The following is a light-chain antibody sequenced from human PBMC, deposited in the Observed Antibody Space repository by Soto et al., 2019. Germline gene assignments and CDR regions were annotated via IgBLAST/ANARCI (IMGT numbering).Light chain of an antibody. CDR3: CSYARSSTHVV. J-gene: IGLJ2*01. CDR2: EGS. V-gene: IGLV2-23*01. CDR1: SSDVGSYNL. Sequence: QSVLTQPASVSGSPGQSITISCTETSSDVGSYNLVSWYQQHPGKAPKVMIYEGSKRPSGVSNRFSGSKSGNTASLTISGLQAEDEADYYCCSYARSSTHVVFGGGTQLTVL.